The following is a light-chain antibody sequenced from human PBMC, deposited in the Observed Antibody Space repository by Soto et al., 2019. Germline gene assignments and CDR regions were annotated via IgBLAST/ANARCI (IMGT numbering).Light chain of an antibody. V-gene: IGLV2-14*01. CDR1: NSDVGRYNY. J-gene: IGLJ1*01. Sequence: QSVLTQPASVSVSPGQSITISCTGTNSDVGRYNYVSWYQQQPGKAPKLMIYEVSNRPSGVSNRFSGSKSGNTASLTISGLQAEDEADYYCSSYTTSSTAYVFGIGTKVTVL. CDR3: SSYTTSSTAYV. CDR2: EVS.